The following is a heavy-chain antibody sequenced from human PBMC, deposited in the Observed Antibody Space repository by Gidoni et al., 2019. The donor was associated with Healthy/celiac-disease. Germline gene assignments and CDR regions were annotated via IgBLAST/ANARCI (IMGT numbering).Heavy chain of an antibody. D-gene: IGHD6-19*01. CDR2: IYYSGST. Sequence: QVQLQESGPGLVKPSETLSLTCPVSGGSISSYYWSWIRQPPGKGLEWIGYIYYSGSTNYNPSLKSRVTISVDTSKNQFSLKLSSVTAADTAVYYCARGVAVAGHNWFDPWGQGTLVTVSS. V-gene: IGHV4-59*01. J-gene: IGHJ5*02. CDR3: ARGVAVAGHNWFDP. CDR1: GGSISSYY.